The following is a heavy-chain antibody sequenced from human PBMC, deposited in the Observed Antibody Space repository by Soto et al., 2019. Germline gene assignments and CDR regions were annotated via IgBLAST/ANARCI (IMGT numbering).Heavy chain of an antibody. J-gene: IGHJ6*02. CDR1: GFNFGNYA. D-gene: IGHD2-8*01. CDR3: AKGLGNAKEV. V-gene: IGHV3-23*04. Sequence: VLLVESGGGLVQPGRSLRLSCAVSGFNFGNYAMHWVRQAPGKGLEWVSGLTASGLNTYYTDSVKGRFTISRDNSRNTVYLQMSGLRVEDTAVFHCAKGLGNAKEVWGQGTTVTVSS. CDR2: LTASGLNT.